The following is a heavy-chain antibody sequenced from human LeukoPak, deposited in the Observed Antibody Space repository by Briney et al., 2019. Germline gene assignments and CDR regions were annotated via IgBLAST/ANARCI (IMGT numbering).Heavy chain of an antibody. CDR3: AKRYYYDSPDAFDI. D-gene: IGHD3-22*01. J-gene: IGHJ3*02. CDR1: GFTFSSYG. CDR2: IRYDGSNK. V-gene: IGHV3-30*02. Sequence: GGSLRLSCAASGFTFSSYGMHWVRQAPGKGLEWVAFIRYDGSNKYYADSVKGRFTISRDNSKNTLYLQMNSLRAEDTAVYYCAKRYYYDSPDAFDIWGQGTMVTVSS.